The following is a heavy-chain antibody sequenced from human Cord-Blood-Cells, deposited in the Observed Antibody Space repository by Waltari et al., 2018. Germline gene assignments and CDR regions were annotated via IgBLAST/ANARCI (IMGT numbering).Heavy chain of an antibody. V-gene: IGHV3-21*01. J-gene: IGHJ4*02. CDR1: GFTFSSYN. CDR3: ARDRDSSSWFDY. D-gene: IGHD6-13*01. CDR2: ISSSSSYI. Sequence: EVQLVESGGGLVKPGGSLRLSCAASGFTFSSYNMNWVRQAPGKGLRGVSSISSSSSYIYYADSVKGRFTISRDNAKNSLYLQMNSLRAEDTAVYYCARDRDSSSWFDYWGQGTLVTVSS.